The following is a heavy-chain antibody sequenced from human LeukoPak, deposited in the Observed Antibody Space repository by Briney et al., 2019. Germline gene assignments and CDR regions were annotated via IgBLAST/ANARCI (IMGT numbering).Heavy chain of an antibody. D-gene: IGHD4-17*01. J-gene: IGHJ4*02. CDR1: GGSISSYY. CDR3: ARRGNSGDYWGIDY. Sequence: SETLSLTCTVSGGSISSYYWIWIRQPPGNGLEWIGYIYYSGSTNYNPSLKSRVTISVDTSKNQFSLKLSSVTAADTAVYYCARRGNSGDYWGIDYWGQGTLVTVSS. CDR2: IYYSGST. V-gene: IGHV4-59*08.